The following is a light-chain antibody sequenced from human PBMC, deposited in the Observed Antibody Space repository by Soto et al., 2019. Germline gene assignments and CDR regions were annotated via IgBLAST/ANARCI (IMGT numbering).Light chain of an antibody. J-gene: IGKJ4*01. V-gene: IGKV3D-20*02. CDR2: GAS. Sequence: EIVLTQSPGTLSFSPGERATLSCRASQSGSDSYLASYQQKPGQPPRLLIYGASTRATGIPARFSGSGSGTDFTLTISSLEPEDFAVYYCQKRSNWPLTFGGGTKVDIK. CDR1: QSGSDSY. CDR3: QKRSNWPLT.